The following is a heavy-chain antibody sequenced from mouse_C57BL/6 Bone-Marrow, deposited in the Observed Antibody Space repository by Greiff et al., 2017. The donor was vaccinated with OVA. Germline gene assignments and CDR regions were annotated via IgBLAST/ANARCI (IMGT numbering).Heavy chain of an antibody. Sequence: DVHLVESGAELVRPGASVKLSCTASGFNIKDDYMHWVKQRPEQGLEWIGWIDPENGDTEYASKFQGKATITADTSSNTAYLQLSSLTSEDTAVYYCTLYYYGSSHWYFDVWGTGTTVTVSS. CDR3: TLYYYGSSHWYFDV. D-gene: IGHD1-1*01. CDR2: IDPENGDT. V-gene: IGHV14-4*01. J-gene: IGHJ1*03. CDR1: GFNIKDDY.